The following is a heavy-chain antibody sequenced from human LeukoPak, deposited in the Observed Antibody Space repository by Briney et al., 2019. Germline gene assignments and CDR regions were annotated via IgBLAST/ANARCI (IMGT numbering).Heavy chain of an antibody. Sequence: GGTLRLSCAASGFTFSSYGMSWVRQAPGKGLEWVSAISGSGGSTYYADSVKGRFTISRDNAKNSLYLQMNSLRAEDTAVYYCARDMGIPPNAFDIWGQGTMVTVSS. V-gene: IGHV3-23*01. CDR2: ISGSGGST. D-gene: IGHD5-18*01. CDR3: ARDMGIPPNAFDI. CDR1: GFTFSSYG. J-gene: IGHJ3*02.